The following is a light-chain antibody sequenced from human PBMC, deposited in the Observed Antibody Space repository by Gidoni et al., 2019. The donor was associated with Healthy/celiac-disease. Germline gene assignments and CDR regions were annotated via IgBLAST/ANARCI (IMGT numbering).Light chain of an antibody. CDR2: QDS. CDR1: KLGDKY. Sequence: SYELTQPPSVSVSPGQTASITCSGDKLGDKYACWYQQKPGQSPVLVIYQDSKRPSGIPERFSGSNSGNTATLTISGTQARDEADYYWQAWDSSTAVVGGGTKLTVL. J-gene: IGLJ2*01. CDR3: QAWDSSTAV. V-gene: IGLV3-1*01.